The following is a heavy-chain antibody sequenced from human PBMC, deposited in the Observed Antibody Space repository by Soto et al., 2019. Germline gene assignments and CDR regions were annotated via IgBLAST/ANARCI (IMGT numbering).Heavy chain of an antibody. J-gene: IGHJ4*02. D-gene: IGHD5-18*01. V-gene: IGHV2-26*01. CDR1: GFSLSNTRMG. Sequence: QVTLKESGPVLVKPTETLTLTCTVSGFSLSNTRMGVSWIRQPPGKALEWLAHIFSNDAKSYSTSLKSRLTISKDTSKSQVVLTVTNMDTVDTATYYCARIRWIREYYFDYWGQGTLVAVSS. CDR3: ARIRWIREYYFDY. CDR2: IFSNDAK.